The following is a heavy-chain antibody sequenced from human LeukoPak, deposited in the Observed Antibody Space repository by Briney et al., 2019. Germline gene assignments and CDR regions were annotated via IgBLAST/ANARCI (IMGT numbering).Heavy chain of an antibody. Sequence: SETLSLTCAVSGYSISSVYHWGWIRQPPGKGLEWIGYIHHSGTTDYNPSLKSRVIILVDTTKNQFSLKVGSLTDADTAVYYCARRLGVITRDAYDIWGQGTMVIVSS. D-gene: IGHD3-3*01. J-gene: IGHJ3*02. CDR3: ARRLGVITRDAYDI. CDR2: IHHSGTT. V-gene: IGHV4-38-2*01. CDR1: GYSISSVYH.